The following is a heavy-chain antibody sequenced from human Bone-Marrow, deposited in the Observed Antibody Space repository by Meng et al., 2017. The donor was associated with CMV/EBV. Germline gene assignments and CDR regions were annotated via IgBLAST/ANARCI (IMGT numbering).Heavy chain of an antibody. CDR1: GYTCAGHF. J-gene: IGHJ4*02. Sequence: CKASGYTCAGHFMHWVRQAPGQGREWMGWINPNNGGTNYAQKFQGRVTMTRDTSISTAYMELNYLTSDDTAVYYCARGTGSSWFDYWGQGTLVTVSS. D-gene: IGHD1-26*01. CDR2: INPNNGGT. V-gene: IGHV1-2*02. CDR3: ARGTGSSWFDY.